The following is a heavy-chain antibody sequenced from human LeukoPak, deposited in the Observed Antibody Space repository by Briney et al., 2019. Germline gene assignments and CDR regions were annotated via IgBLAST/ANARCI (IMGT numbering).Heavy chain of an antibody. CDR1: GYTFTGYY. CDR2: INPNSGGT. CDR3: ARDRAGSGSYYNGKLTWFAFDI. D-gene: IGHD3-10*01. Sequence: ASMKVSCKASGYTFTGYYMHWVRQAPGQGLEWMGWINPNSGGTNYAQKFQGRVTMTRDTSISTAYMELSRLRSDDTAVYYCARDRAGSGSYYNGKLTWFAFDIWGQGTMVTVSS. J-gene: IGHJ3*02. V-gene: IGHV1-2*02.